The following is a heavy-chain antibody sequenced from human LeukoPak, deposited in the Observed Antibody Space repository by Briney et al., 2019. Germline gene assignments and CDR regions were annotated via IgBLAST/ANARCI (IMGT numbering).Heavy chain of an antibody. V-gene: IGHV4-59*08. J-gene: IGHJ6*02. Sequence: SETLSLTCTVSGGSISSYYWSWIRQPPGKGLEWIGYIYYSGSTNYNPSLKSRVTISVDTSKNQFSLKLSSVTAADTAVYYCARHLPDTLGYCSGGSCSLYYYYYGMDVWGQGTTVTVSS. CDR3: ARHLPDTLGYCSGGSCSLYYYYYGMDV. D-gene: IGHD2-15*01. CDR2: IYYSGST. CDR1: GGSISSYY.